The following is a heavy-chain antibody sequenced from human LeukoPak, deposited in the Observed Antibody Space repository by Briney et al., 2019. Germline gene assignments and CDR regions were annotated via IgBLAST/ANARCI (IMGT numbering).Heavy chain of an antibody. Sequence: PGGSLRLSCAASGFTFSGYGMHWVRQAPGMGLEWVAFISDDGSNKYYAVSVKGRFTITRDNSKNTLDLEMTSLRTGDTAVYYCARGEVVTASPLDFWGRGTLLTVSS. CDR2: ISDDGSNK. D-gene: IGHD2-21*02. CDR3: ARGEVVTASPLDF. J-gene: IGHJ4*02. V-gene: IGHV3-30*04. CDR1: GFTFSGYG.